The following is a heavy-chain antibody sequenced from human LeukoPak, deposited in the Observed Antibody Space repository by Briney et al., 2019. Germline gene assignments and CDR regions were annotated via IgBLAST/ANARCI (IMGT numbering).Heavy chain of an antibody. CDR2: ISSSGSTI. CDR3: ARYAPITMIVGNFDY. CDR1: GFTFSSYE. J-gene: IGHJ4*02. Sequence: GESLKISCAASGFTFSSYEMNWVRQAPGKGLEWVSYISSSGSTIYYADSVKGRFTISRDNAKNSLYLQMNSLRAEDTAVCYCARYAPITMIVGNFDYWGQGTLVTVSS. D-gene: IGHD3-22*01. V-gene: IGHV3-48*03.